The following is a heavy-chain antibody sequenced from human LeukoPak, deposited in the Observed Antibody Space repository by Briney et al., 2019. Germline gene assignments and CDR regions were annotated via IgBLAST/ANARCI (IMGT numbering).Heavy chain of an antibody. CDR2: ISTSSSYI. CDR1: GFTFSSYN. V-gene: IGHV3-21*01. CDR3: ARSKVAGTSDY. Sequence: GGSLRLSCAASGFTFSSYNMNWVRQAPGKGLEWVSTISTSSSYIYYADSVKGRFTISRDNGKNSLYPQMSSLRAEDTAVYYCARSKVAGTSDYWGQGTLVAVSS. J-gene: IGHJ4*02. D-gene: IGHD6-19*01.